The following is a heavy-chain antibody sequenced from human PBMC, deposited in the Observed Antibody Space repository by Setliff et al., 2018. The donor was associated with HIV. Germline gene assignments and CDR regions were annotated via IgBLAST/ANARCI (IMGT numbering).Heavy chain of an antibody. D-gene: IGHD2-15*01. CDR1: GYSISSGYY. V-gene: IGHV4-38-2*01. Sequence: SETLSLTCAVSGYSISSGYYWAWIRQAPGKGLQWIGQMYYTGTTDYNPSLSSRVTISQDKSRNQFSLKLTSVTATDTAIYYCARGVGIGGNWFDPWGQGIMVTVSS. CDR2: MYYTGTT. J-gene: IGHJ5*02. CDR3: ARGVGIGGNWFDP.